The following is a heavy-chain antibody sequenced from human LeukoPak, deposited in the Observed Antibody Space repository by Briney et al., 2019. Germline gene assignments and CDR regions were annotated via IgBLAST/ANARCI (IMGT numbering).Heavy chain of an antibody. CDR3: SGVIDDYGDYVGDY. Sequence: GGSLRLSCRASGFTFCDYGMSWVRQAPGKGLEWVGFIRSKADGGTTEYATSLTSISTISRADSKSIAYLQMNRLKTEDTAVYYCSGVIDDYGDYVGDYWGQGTLFTVSS. D-gene: IGHD4-17*01. J-gene: IGHJ4*02. CDR1: GFTFCDYG. V-gene: IGHV3-49*04. CDR2: IRSKADGGTT.